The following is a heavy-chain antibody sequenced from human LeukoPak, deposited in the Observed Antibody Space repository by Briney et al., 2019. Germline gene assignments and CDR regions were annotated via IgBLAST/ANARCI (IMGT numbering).Heavy chain of an antibody. CDR1: GFTFSSHA. Sequence: GGSLRLSCAASGFTFSSHAMSWVRQAPGKGLEWASAIGGSASTTYYSASVKGRFTVSRDNSQNTLYLQMNSLRAEDTAVYYCAKDKGFSYGFDYWGQGTQVTVSS. J-gene: IGHJ4*02. CDR3: AKDKGFSYGFDY. CDR2: IGGSASTT. V-gene: IGHV3-23*01. D-gene: IGHD5-18*01.